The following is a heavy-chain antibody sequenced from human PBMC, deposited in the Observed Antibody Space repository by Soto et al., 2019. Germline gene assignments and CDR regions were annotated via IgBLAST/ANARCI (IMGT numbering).Heavy chain of an antibody. CDR2: INPNSGGT. CDR1: GYTFTGYY. D-gene: IGHD2-21*02. J-gene: IGHJ3*02. Sequence: ASVKVSCKASGYTFTGYYMHWVRQAPGQGLEWMGWINPNSGGTNYAQKFQGWVTMTRDTSISTAYMELSRLRSDDTAVYYCARGGIVVVTANDAFDIWGQGTMVTVS. CDR3: ARGGIVVVTANDAFDI. V-gene: IGHV1-2*04.